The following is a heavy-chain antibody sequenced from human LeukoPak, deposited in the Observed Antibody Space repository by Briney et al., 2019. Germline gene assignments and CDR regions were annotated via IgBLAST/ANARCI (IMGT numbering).Heavy chain of an antibody. CDR3: ARGQGIAAAGTLDY. V-gene: IGHV4-34*01. CDR2: INHSGST. Sequence: PSETLSLTCAVYGGSFSGHYWSWIRQSPGKGLEGIGEINHSGSTNYNPSLTSRVTISVDTSKNQFSLKLSSVTAADTAVYYCARGQGIAAAGTLDYWGQGTLVTVSS. J-gene: IGHJ4*02. CDR1: GGSFSGHY. D-gene: IGHD6-13*01.